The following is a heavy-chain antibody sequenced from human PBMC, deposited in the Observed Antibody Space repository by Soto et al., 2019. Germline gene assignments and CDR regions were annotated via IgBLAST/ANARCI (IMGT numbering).Heavy chain of an antibody. CDR1: GGTFSRYT. J-gene: IGHJ6*02. Sequence: QVQLVQSGAEVKKPGSSVKVSCKASGGTFSRYTFTWVRQAPGQGLEWMGRIIPILDIPNYAQNFQGRVTITAVKSTSTAYMELRSLRSDDTAVYYCASHFTGVLVLGTSPPGGDNYGWDVWGQGTTVTVSS. V-gene: IGHV1-69*02. D-gene: IGHD2-8*02. CDR2: IIPILDIP. CDR3: ASHFTGVLVLGTSPPGGDNYGWDV.